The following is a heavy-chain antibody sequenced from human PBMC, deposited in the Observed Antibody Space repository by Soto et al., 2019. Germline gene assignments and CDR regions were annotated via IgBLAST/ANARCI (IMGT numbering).Heavy chain of an antibody. CDR3: ARDRIYSSSWYDY. CDR1: GSTFGSYA. D-gene: IGHD6-13*01. CDR2: ISYDGSNK. V-gene: IGHV3-30-3*01. Sequence: QVQLVESGGGVVQPGRSLRLPCAASGSTFGSYAMHWVRQAPGKGREWVAVISYDGSNKYYADSVKGRFTISRDNSKNTLYLQMNSLRAEDTAVYYCARDRIYSSSWYDYWGQGTLVTVSS. J-gene: IGHJ4*02.